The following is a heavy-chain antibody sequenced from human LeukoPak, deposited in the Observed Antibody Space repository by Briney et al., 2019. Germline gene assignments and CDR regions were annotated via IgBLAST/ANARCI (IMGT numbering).Heavy chain of an antibody. Sequence: GASVKVSCEASGYTFTSYGISWVRQAPGQGLEWMGWISAYNGNTNYAQKLQGRVTMTTDTSTSTAYMELRSLRSDDTAVYYCARGSYYYDSSGYDYWGQGTLVTVSS. CDR3: ARGSYYYDSSGYDY. V-gene: IGHV1-18*01. J-gene: IGHJ4*02. CDR2: ISAYNGNT. D-gene: IGHD3-22*01. CDR1: GYTFTSYG.